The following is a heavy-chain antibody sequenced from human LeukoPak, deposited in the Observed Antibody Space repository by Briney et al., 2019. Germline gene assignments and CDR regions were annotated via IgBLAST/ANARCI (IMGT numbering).Heavy chain of an antibody. Sequence: GRSLRLSCAASGFTFDDYAMHWVRQAPGKGLEWVSGLRWNSGSIGYADSVKGRFTISRDNAKNSLYLQMNSLRAEDTALYYCAKDIVATMGDSNYFDYWGQGTLVTVSS. CDR1: GFTFDDYA. J-gene: IGHJ4*02. CDR3: AKDIVATMGDSNYFDY. D-gene: IGHD5-12*01. V-gene: IGHV3-9*01. CDR2: LRWNSGSI.